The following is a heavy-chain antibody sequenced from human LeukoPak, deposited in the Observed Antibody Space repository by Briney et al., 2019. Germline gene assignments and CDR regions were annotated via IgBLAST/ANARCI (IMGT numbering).Heavy chain of an antibody. D-gene: IGHD3-3*01. CDR3: ARHFWVFGVAPLFDY. Sequence: SQTLSLTCTVSGGSISSGDYYWSWIRQPPGKGLEWIGYIYYSGSTYYNPSLKSRVTISVDTSKNQFSLKLSSVTAADTAVYYCARHFWVFGVAPLFDYWGQGTLVTVSS. V-gene: IGHV4-30-4*01. CDR2: IYYSGST. CDR1: GGSISSGDYY. J-gene: IGHJ4*02.